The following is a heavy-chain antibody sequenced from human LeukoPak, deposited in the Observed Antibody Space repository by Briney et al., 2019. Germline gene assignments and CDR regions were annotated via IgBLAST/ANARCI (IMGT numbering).Heavy chain of an antibody. Sequence: SGPTLVNPTQTLTLTCTFSGFSLNTRGVGVGWIRQPPGRALEWLALIYWDDDRRYSPSLYSRLTITKDTSKNQVVLTMTNMDPVDTATYFCAHRKNYYDSSVFDNWGQGTLVTVSS. CDR1: GFSLNTRGVG. V-gene: IGHV2-5*02. CDR3: AHRKNYYDSSVFDN. CDR2: IYWDDDR. D-gene: IGHD3-22*01. J-gene: IGHJ4*02.